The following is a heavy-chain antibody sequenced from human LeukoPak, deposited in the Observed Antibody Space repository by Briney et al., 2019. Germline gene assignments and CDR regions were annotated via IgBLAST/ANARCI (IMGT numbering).Heavy chain of an antibody. V-gene: IGHV3-15*01. CDR3: LGDDFWSGPNDY. CDR2: IKSKTDGGTT. D-gene: IGHD3-3*01. CDR1: GFTFSIYA. Sequence: PGGSLRLSCAASGFTFSIYAMHWVRQAPGEGLEWVGRIKSKTDGGTTDYAAPVKGRFTISRDDSKNTLYLQMNSLKTEDTAVYYCLGDDFWSGPNDYWGQGTLVTVSS. J-gene: IGHJ4*02.